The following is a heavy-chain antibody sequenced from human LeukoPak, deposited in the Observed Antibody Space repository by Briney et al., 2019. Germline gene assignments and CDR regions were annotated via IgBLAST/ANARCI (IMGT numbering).Heavy chain of an antibody. V-gene: IGHV3-30*02. CDR1: GFTFSSYA. Sequence: PGGSLRLSCAASGFTFSSYAMHWVRQAPGKGLEWVSFIRFDGGIQYYADSAKGRFTISRDNSKNTLYLQVNSLRAEDTAIYYCAKDGEQLSPKDFYYYMDVWGKGTTVTISS. J-gene: IGHJ6*03. D-gene: IGHD6-13*01. CDR3: AKDGEQLSPKDFYYYMDV. CDR2: IRFDGGIQ.